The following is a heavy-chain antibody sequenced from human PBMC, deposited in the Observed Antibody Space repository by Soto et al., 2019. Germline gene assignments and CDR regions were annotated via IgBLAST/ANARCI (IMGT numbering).Heavy chain of an antibody. J-gene: IGHJ4*02. D-gene: IGHD2-2*01. CDR3: ARDSCSSTSCFYSDY. CDR1: GFTFSSYS. Sequence: EVQLVESGGGLVKPGGSLRLSCAASGFTFSSYSMNWVRQAPGKGLEGVSSISSSSSYIYYADSVKGRITSSRDNAKDSLYLNRNSLRAEDTAVYYCARDSCSSTSCFYSDYWGQGTLVTVSS. V-gene: IGHV3-21*01. CDR2: ISSSSSYI.